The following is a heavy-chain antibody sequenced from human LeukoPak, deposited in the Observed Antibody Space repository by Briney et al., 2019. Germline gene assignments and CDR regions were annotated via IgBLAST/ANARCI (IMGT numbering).Heavy chain of an antibody. V-gene: IGHV3-9*01. CDR2: ISWNGNSI. CDR1: GFTFDDYA. J-gene: IGHJ4*02. D-gene: IGHD5-18*01. CDR3: TKGGYSYGFFDY. Sequence: GGSLRLSCAASGFTFDDYAMHWVRQAPGKGLEWVSGISWNGNSIDYADSVKGRFTISRDNAKNSLYLQMNSLRAEDTALYYCTKGGYSYGFFDYWGQGTLVTVSS.